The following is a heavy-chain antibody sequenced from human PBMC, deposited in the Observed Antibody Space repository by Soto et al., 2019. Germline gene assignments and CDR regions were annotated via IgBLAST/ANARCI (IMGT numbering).Heavy chain of an antibody. D-gene: IGHD3-16*01. V-gene: IGHV3-66*01. CDR1: GFTVSTKY. J-gene: IGHJ4*02. Sequence: GGSLRLSGAATGFTVSTKYMTWVRQCPGKGLEWVSVIYSGGSTFYADSVRGRFTISRDNSKNTVNLQMNSLRAEDTAVYYCARDPWAADYWGQGTLVTVSS. CDR2: IYSGGST. CDR3: ARDPWAADY.